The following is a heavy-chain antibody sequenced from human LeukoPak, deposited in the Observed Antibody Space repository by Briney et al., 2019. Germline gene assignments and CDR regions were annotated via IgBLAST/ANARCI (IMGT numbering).Heavy chain of an antibody. Sequence: PGGSLRLSCAASGFTFSSYAMHWVRQAPGKGLEWVAVISYDGSNKYYADSVKGRLTISRDNSKNTLYLQMNSLRAEDTAVYYCARELVGFYYYYGMDVWGQGTTVTVSS. J-gene: IGHJ6*02. D-gene: IGHD2-2*01. V-gene: IGHV3-30-3*01. CDR3: ARELVGFYYYYGMDV. CDR1: GFTFSSYA. CDR2: ISYDGSNK.